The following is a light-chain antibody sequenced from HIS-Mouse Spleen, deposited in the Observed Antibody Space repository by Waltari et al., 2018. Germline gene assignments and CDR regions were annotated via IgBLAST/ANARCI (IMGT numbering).Light chain of an antibody. J-gene: IGLJ3*02. CDR3: YSYAGSSTVV. CDR2: EGS. Sequence: QSALTQPASVSGSPGQSFTISCPGTSSDVGGYNLVSWYQQHPGKAPKLMIYEGSKRPSGGSNRCSGSKSGNTASLTISGLQAEDEADYYCYSYAGSSTVVFGGVTKPTVL. CDR1: SSDVGGYNL. V-gene: IGLV2-23*01.